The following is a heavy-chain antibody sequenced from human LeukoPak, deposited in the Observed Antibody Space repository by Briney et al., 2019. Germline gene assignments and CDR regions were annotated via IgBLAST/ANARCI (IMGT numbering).Heavy chain of an antibody. CDR2: ISGGGDST. V-gene: IGHV3-23*01. J-gene: IGHJ6*03. Sequence: GGSLTLSCEGSGFTFGSFAMTWVRQAPGKGLEWVSAISGGGDSTYYAESVRGRFTVSRDNSKKRVFLQMDSLRTDDTAVYYCARDLDGDYYFYYMDVWGNGTTVIVS. CDR3: ARDLDGDYYFYYMDV. CDR1: GFTFGSFA. D-gene: IGHD5-24*01.